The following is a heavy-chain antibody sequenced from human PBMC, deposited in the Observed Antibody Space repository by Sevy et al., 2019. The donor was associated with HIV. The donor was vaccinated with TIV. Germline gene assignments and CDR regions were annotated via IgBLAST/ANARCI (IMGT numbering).Heavy chain of an antibody. CDR3: TRFYRDYAWNFDL. CDR1: GFTFSVSG. Sequence: GGSLRLSCAASGFTFSVSGVHWVRHASGKGLEWVGRIRGKADNYATAYAASVKGRFTVSRDDSKNTAYLQMNSLKTEDTAVYYCTRFYRDYAWNFDLWGRGTLVTVSS. J-gene: IGHJ2*01. CDR2: IRGKADNYAT. D-gene: IGHD4-17*01. V-gene: IGHV3-73*01.